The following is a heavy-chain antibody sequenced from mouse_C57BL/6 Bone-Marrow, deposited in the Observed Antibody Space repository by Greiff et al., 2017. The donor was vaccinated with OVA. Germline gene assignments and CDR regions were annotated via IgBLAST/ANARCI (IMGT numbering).Heavy chain of an antibody. J-gene: IGHJ4*01. Sequence: QVQLQQSGAELVRPGTSVKMSCKASGYTFTNYWIGWAKQRPGHGLEWIGDIYPGGGYTNYNEKFKGKATLTADKSSSTAYMQFSSLTSEDSAIYYFARGYYYGSSQYCAMDYWGQGTSVTVSS. CDR3: ARGYYYGSSQYCAMDY. D-gene: IGHD1-1*01. CDR2: IYPGGGYT. V-gene: IGHV1-63*01. CDR1: GYTFTNYW.